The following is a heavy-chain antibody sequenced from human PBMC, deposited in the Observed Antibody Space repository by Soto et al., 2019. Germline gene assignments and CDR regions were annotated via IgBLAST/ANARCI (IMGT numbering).Heavy chain of an antibody. CDR1: GGSFSGYY. CDR3: ARDKITGLFDY. D-gene: IGHD2-8*02. Sequence: QVQLQQWGAGLLKPSETLSLTCAVYGGSFSGYYWTWIRQPPGTGLEWIGEINHSGSTNYNPSLKIGVTISVDTSKNQFSLKLTSVTAADTAVYYWARDKITGLFDYWGQGTLVTVSS. J-gene: IGHJ4*02. CDR2: INHSGST. V-gene: IGHV4-34*01.